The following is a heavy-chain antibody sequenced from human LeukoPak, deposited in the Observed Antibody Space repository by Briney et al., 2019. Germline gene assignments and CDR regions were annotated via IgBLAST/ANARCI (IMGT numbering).Heavy chain of an antibody. V-gene: IGHV1-2*02. CDR3: ARGSTYYYDSSGYYSPDFDY. CDR1: GYTFTGYY. D-gene: IGHD3-22*01. CDR2: INPNSGGT. J-gene: IGHJ4*02. Sequence: ASVKVSCKASGYTFTGYYMHWVRQAPGQGLEWMGWINPNSGGTNYAQKFQGRVTMTRDTSISTAYMELSRLRSDDTAVYYCARGSTYYYDSSGYYSPDFDYWGQGTLATVSS.